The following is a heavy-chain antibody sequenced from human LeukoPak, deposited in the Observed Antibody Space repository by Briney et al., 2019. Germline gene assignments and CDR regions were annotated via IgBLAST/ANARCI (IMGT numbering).Heavy chain of an antibody. J-gene: IGHJ1*01. CDR1: GYTFTGYY. CDR3: ARESRFLEWLLPFQH. CDR2: INPNSGGT. V-gene: IGHV1-2*02. D-gene: IGHD3-3*01. Sequence: GASVKVSCKASGYTFTGYYMHWVRQAPGQGLEWMGWINPNSGGTNYAQKFQGRVTMTRDTSISTAYMELSRLRSDDTAVYYCARESRFLEWLLPFQHWGQGTLVTVSS.